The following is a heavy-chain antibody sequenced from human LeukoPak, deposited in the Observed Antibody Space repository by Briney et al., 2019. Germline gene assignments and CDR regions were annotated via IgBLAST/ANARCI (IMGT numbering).Heavy chain of an antibody. CDR2: ISGSGTYI. D-gene: IGHD6-19*01. J-gene: IGHJ4*02. CDR1: GFTFSSYD. CDR3: ARFVGTDTKQYFDY. Sequence: GGSLRLSCAASGFTFSSYDMNWVGQARGKGLDWVSAISGSGTYIHYAESVTGRLTISSDNATNSLYLQMCGLRVEDTAVYYCARFVGTDTKQYFDYWGQGILVTVSS. V-gene: IGHV3-21*06.